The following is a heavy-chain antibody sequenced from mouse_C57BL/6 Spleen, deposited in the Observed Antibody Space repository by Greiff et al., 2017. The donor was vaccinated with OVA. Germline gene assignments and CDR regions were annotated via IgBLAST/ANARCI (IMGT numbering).Heavy chain of an antibody. CDR2: IYPGDGDT. Sequence: QVQLQQSGAELVKPGASVKISCKASGYAFSSYWMNWVKQRPGKGLEWIGQIYPGDGDTNYNGKFKGKATLTADKSSSTAYMQLSSLTSEDSAVYFCARSGKLTGYAMDYWGQGTSVTVSS. V-gene: IGHV1-80*01. J-gene: IGHJ4*01. CDR3: ARSGKLTGYAMDY. CDR1: GYAFSSYW. D-gene: IGHD4-1*01.